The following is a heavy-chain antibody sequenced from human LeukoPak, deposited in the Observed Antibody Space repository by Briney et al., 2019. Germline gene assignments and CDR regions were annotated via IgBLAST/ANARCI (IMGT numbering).Heavy chain of an antibody. Sequence: GGSLRLSCAASGFTFDDYAMHWVRQVPGKGLQWVSGINWNSSYIGLADFVKGRVTISRDNAKNSLYLNMNSLRAEDTALYYCAKDTTATGTGSFDYWGQGTLVTVSS. V-gene: IGHV3-9*01. D-gene: IGHD6-13*01. J-gene: IGHJ4*02. CDR3: AKDTTATGTGSFDY. CDR1: GFTFDDYA. CDR2: INWNSSYI.